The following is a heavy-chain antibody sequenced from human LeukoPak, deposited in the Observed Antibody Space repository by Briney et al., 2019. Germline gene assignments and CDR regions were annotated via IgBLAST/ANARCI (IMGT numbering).Heavy chain of an antibody. CDR1: GFTFDDYA. V-gene: IGHV3-43*02. CDR2: ISGDGSST. CDR3: AKDRYVGAQPDY. Sequence: GGSLRLSCAASGFTFDDYAMHWVRQAPGKGLEWVSLISGDGSSTYYADSVKGRFTISRDNSKNSLYLQMNSLRTEDTALYNCAKDRYVGAQPDYWGQGTLVTVSS. J-gene: IGHJ4*02. D-gene: IGHD3-10*01.